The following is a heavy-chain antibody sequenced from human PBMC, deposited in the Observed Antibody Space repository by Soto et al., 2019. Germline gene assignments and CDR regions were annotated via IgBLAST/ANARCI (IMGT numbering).Heavy chain of an antibody. CDR2: ISPMFGAA. J-gene: IGHJ4*02. V-gene: IGHV1-69*19. Sequence: QVQLVQSGAEMKKPASSVKVSCQSSGGTFNTYAMNWVRQAPGQGPEWMGDISPMFGAANYATKFQGRVSTTADETTGTSYMQLRSLTSAATALYFCAREVQVHTPAFVYWGQGTLVTVSS. CDR3: AREVQVHTPAFVY. CDR1: GGTFNTYA.